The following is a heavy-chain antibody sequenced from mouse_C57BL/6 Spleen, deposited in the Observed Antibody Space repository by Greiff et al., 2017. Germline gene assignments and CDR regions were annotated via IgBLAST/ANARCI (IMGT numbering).Heavy chain of an antibody. CDR3: ARTAQVLLFAY. D-gene: IGHD3-2*02. J-gene: IGHJ3*01. V-gene: IGHV1-82*01. Sequence: VQLQQSGPELVKPGASVKISCKASGYAFSSSWMNWVKQRPGKGLEWIGRIYPGDGDTNYNGKFKGKATLTADKSSSTAYMQLSSLTSEDSAVYFCARTAQVLLFAYWGQGTLVTVSA. CDR1: GYAFSSSW. CDR2: IYPGDGDT.